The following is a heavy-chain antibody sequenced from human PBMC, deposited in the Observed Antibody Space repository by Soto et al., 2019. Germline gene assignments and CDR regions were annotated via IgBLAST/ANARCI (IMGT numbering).Heavy chain of an antibody. V-gene: IGHV4-34*01. D-gene: IGHD3-16*01. CDR1: GGSISSYDYY. CDR3: ASLVSGGSRVFDY. CDR2: INHSGST. Sequence: PSXTLSLTCTVSGGSISSYDYYWSLIRQPPGTGLEWSGEINHSGSTNYNPSLKSRVTISVDTSKNQFSLKLTSVTAADTAVYYCASLVSGGSRVFDYWGQGTLVTVSS. J-gene: IGHJ4*02.